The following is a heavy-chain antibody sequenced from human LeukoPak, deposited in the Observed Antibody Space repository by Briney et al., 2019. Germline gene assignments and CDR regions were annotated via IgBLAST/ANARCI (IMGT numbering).Heavy chain of an antibody. CDR2: INHSGST. CDR3: ARGKVLRYLDWLPNLDY. V-gene: IGHV4-34*01. J-gene: IGHJ4*02. CDR1: GGSFSGYY. Sequence: SETLSLTCAVYGGSFSGYYWSWIRQPPGKGLEWIGEINHSGSTNYNPSLKSRVTISVDTSKNQFSLKLSSVTAADTAVYYCARGKVLRYLDWLPNLDYWGQGTLVTVSS. D-gene: IGHD3-9*01.